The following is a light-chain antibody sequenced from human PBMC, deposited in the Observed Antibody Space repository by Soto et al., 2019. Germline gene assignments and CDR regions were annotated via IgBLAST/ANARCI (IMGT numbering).Light chain of an antibody. CDR1: QTISSW. CDR2: KAS. Sequence: DNKMTQSPSTLSGSIGARVTITCRASQTISSWLAWYQQKPGKAPKLLIYKASTLKSGVPSRFSGSGSGTDFTLTISSLQPEDFATYFCQQSYSTPPWTFGQGTKVDNK. CDR3: QQSYSTPPWT. V-gene: IGKV1-5*03. J-gene: IGKJ1*01.